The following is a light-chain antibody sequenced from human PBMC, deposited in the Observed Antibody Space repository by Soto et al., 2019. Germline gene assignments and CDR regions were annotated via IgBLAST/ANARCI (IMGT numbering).Light chain of an antibody. CDR2: GAS. J-gene: IGKJ2*01. Sequence: ETVMTQSPATLSVSPGERATLSCRASQSVSSNLAWYQQKPAQAPRLLIYGASTRATGIPARFSGSGSGTEFTLTISSLQSEDFAVYYCQQYNNWPYTFGQGTKLEIK. CDR3: QQYNNWPYT. CDR1: QSVSSN. V-gene: IGKV3-15*01.